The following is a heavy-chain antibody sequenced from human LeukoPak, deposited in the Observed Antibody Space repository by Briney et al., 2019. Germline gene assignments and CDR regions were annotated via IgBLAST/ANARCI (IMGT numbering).Heavy chain of an antibody. CDR1: GGSFSGYY. D-gene: IGHD6-19*01. J-gene: IGHJ6*03. CDR2: INHSGST. CDR3: ARDLAVAGTFHYYYYMDV. V-gene: IGHV4-34*01. Sequence: NTSETLSLTCAVYGGSFSGYYWSWIRQPPGKGLEWIGEINHSGSTNYNPSLKSRVTISVDTSKNQFSLKLSSVTAADTAVYYCARDLAVAGTFHYYYYMDVWGKGTTVTISS.